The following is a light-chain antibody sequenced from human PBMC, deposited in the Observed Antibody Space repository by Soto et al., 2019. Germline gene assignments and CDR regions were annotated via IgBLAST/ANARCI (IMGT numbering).Light chain of an antibody. CDR1: SSDVGGYNC. Sequence: QSALTQPASVSGSPGQSITISCTGTSSDVGGYNCVSWYQQHPGKAPKLMIYEVSNRPSGVSNRFSGSKSGNTASLTISGLQAEDEADYYCSSYTSSKVFGTGTKVTVL. CDR3: SSYTSSKV. J-gene: IGLJ1*01. CDR2: EVS. V-gene: IGLV2-14*01.